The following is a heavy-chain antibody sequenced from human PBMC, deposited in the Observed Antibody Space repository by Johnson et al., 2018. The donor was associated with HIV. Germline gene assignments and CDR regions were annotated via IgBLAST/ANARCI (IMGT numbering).Heavy chain of an antibody. CDR3: ARESGWGHDAFDI. J-gene: IGHJ3*02. V-gene: IGHV3-30*02. CDR2: IRYDGSNK. D-gene: IGHD3-22*01. CDR1: GFTFSSYG. Sequence: QVQLVESGVGVVQPWGSLRLSCAASGFTFSSYGMHWVRQAPGKGLEWVAFIRYDGSNKYYADSVKGRFTISRDNSKNTLYLQMNSLRAEDTAVYSCARESGWGHDAFDIWGQGTMVIVSS.